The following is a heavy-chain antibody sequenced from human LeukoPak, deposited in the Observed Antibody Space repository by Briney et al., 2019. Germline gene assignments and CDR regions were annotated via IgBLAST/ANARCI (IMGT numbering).Heavy chain of an antibody. CDR3: ARDLSGVAGYTYGRGIDY. D-gene: IGHD5-18*01. CDR2: IKKDGSEK. J-gene: IGHJ4*02. V-gene: IGHV3-7*01. CDR1: GFTFSSYW. Sequence: GGSLRLSCAASGFTFSSYWMSWVRQAPGKGLEWVANIKKDGSEKYYEDSVKGRFTISRDNAKTSLYLQMNSLRAEDTAVYYCARDLSGVAGYTYGRGIDYWGQGTLVTVSS.